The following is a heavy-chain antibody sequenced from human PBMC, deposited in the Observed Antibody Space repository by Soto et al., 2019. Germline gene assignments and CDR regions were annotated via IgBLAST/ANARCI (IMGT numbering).Heavy chain of an antibody. J-gene: IGHJ4*02. V-gene: IGHV1-69*13. Sequence: GASVKVSCKASGGTFSSYAISWVRQAPGQGLEWMGGIIPIFGTANYAQKFQGRVTITADESTSTAYMELSSLRSEDTAVYYCARRIYDSSYETYYFDYWGQGTLVTVSS. D-gene: IGHD3-22*01. CDR2: IIPIFGTA. CDR3: ARRIYDSSYETYYFDY. CDR1: GGTFSSYA.